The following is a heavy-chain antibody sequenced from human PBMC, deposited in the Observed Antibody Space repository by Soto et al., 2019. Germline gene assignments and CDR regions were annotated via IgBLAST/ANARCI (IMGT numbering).Heavy chain of an antibody. Sequence: PGGSLRLSCAASGFTVSSNYMSWVRQAPGKGLEWVSVIYSGGSTYYADSVKGRFTISRDNSKNTPYLQMNSLRAEDTAVYYCARDPPKYYDFWSGYRPGMDVWGQGTTVTVSS. CDR3: ARDPPKYYDFWSGYRPGMDV. CDR2: IYSGGST. D-gene: IGHD3-3*01. CDR1: GFTVSSNY. J-gene: IGHJ6*02. V-gene: IGHV3-53*01.